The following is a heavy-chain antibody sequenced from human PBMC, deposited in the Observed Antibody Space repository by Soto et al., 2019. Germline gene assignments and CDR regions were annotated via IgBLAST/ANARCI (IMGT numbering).Heavy chain of an antibody. Sequence: GGSLRLSCAASGFSFSTYSMNWVRQAPGKGLEWVSSISSSSAYIYYADSVKGRFTISRDNAKNSLFLQMNSLRAEDTAVYYCARVYSSGYYPDGVVDYWGQGTLVTVSS. D-gene: IGHD3-22*01. V-gene: IGHV3-21*01. CDR1: GFSFSTYS. J-gene: IGHJ4*02. CDR3: ARVYSSGYYPDGVVDY. CDR2: ISSSSAYI.